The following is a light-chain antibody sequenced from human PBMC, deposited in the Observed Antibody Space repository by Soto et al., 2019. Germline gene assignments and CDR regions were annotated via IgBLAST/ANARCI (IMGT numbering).Light chain of an antibody. J-gene: IGLJ1*01. CDR3: QSYDSSLSVHYV. CDR1: SSNIGAGYD. CDR2: GNS. Sequence: QSVLTQPPSLSGAPGQRVTISCTGSSSNIGAGYDVHWYQQLPGTAPKLLIYGNSNRPSGVPDRFSGSKSGTSASLAITGLQAEDEADYYCQSYDSSLSVHYVFGTGTKVTVL. V-gene: IGLV1-40*01.